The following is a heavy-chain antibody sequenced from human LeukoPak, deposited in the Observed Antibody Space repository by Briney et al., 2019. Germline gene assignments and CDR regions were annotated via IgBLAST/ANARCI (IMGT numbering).Heavy chain of an antibody. CDR1: GGTFSSYA. D-gene: IGHD5-12*01. CDR2: IIPILGIA. Sequence: SVKVSCKASGGTFSSYAISWVRQAPGQGLEWMGRIIPILGIANYAQKFQGRVTITADISTSTAYMELSSLRSEDTAVYYCARARYSGYDFLLGAFDIWGQGTMVTVSS. J-gene: IGHJ3*02. CDR3: ARARYSGYDFLLGAFDI. V-gene: IGHV1-69*04.